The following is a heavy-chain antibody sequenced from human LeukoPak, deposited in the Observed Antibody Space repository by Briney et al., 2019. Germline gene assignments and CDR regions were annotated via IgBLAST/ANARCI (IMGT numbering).Heavy chain of an antibody. CDR1: GGTFRRFA. J-gene: IGHJ4*02. V-gene: IGHV1-69*13. D-gene: IGHD6-13*01. CDR3: ARVGGAAAGAYDFDY. CDR2: IIPIFGSA. Sequence: ASVKVSCKASGGTFRRFAMSWVRQAPGQGLEWMGGIIPIFGSANYAQKFQGRVTITADESTSTAYMELSRLRSDDTAVYYCARVGGAAAGAYDFDYWGQGTLVTVSS.